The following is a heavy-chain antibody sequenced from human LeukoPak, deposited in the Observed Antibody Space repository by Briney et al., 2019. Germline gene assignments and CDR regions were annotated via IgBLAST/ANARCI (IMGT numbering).Heavy chain of an antibody. CDR1: GFMFSDYF. CDR2: ISSNSKYT. Sequence: GGSLRLSCAASGFMFSDYFMSCIRQAPGKELEWISYISSNSKYTKYADSVKGRFTISRDNAKKSLYLQMNSLRAEDTAVYYCARDIGNKYYFDYWGQGTLVTVSS. D-gene: IGHD2/OR15-2a*01. V-gene: IGHV3-11*05. CDR3: ARDIGNKYYFDY. J-gene: IGHJ4*02.